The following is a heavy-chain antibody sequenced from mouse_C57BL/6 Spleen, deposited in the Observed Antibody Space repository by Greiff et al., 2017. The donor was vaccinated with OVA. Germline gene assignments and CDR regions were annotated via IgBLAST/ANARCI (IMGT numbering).Heavy chain of an antibody. D-gene: IGHD2-5*01. J-gene: IGHJ2*01. CDR3: AREDSNSFDY. V-gene: IGHV1-52*01. Sequence: QVQLQQPGAELVRPGSSVKLSCKASGYTFTSYWMHWVKQRPIQGLEWIGNIDPSDSETHYNQKFKDKATLTVDKSSSTAYMQLSSLTSEDSGVYYCAREDSNSFDYWGQGTTLTVSS. CDR2: IDPSDSET. CDR1: GYTFTSYW.